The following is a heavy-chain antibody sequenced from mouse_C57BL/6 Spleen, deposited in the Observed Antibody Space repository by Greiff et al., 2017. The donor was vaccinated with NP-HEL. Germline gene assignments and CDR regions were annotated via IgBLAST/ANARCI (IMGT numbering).Heavy chain of an antibody. V-gene: IGHV1-18*01. CDR3: ARRGNYENFDV. CDR2: INPNNGGT. Sequence: VQLQQSGPELVKPGASVKIPCKASGYTFTDYNMDWVKQSHGKSLEWIGDINPNNGGTIYNQKFKGKATLTVDKSSSTAYMELRSLTSEDTAVYYCARRGNYENFDVWGTGTTVTVSS. J-gene: IGHJ1*03. D-gene: IGHD2-1*01. CDR1: GYTFTDYN.